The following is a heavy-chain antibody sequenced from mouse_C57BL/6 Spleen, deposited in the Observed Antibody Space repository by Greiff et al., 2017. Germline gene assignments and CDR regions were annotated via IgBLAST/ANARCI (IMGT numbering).Heavy chain of an antibody. Sequence: QVQLQQSGAELVRPGASVKLSCKASGYTFTDYYINWVKQRPGQGLEWIARIYPGSGNTYYNEKFKGKATLTAEKSSSTAYMQLSSLTSEDSAVYFCARVGNWDYWYFDVWGTGTTVTVSS. CDR3: ARVGNWDYWYFDV. CDR1: GYTFTDYY. V-gene: IGHV1-76*01. D-gene: IGHD4-1*01. CDR2: IYPGSGNT. J-gene: IGHJ1*03.